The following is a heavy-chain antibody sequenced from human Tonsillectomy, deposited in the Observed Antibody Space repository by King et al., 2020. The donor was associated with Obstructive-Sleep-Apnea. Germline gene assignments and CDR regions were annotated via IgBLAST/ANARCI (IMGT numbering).Heavy chain of an antibody. J-gene: IGHJ4*02. CDR2: IYYSGNI. Sequence: QLQESGPGLVKPSGTLSLTCAVSGYPISSSNWWTWVRQPPGKGREWIGEIYYSGNINYNPSLKRRVTISVDEPKNHFSLTLTYVTAADTAVYYCARTNFCSNYLVKHFDYWGQGTLVTVSS. V-gene: IGHV4-4*02. D-gene: IGHD3-3*01. CDR1: GYPISSSNW. CDR3: ARTNFCSNYLVKHFDY.